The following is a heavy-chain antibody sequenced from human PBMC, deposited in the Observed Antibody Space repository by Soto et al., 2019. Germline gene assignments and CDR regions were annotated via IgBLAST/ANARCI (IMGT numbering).Heavy chain of an antibody. J-gene: IGHJ4*02. CDR1: GGSISSGGYY. D-gene: IGHD6-19*01. CDR2: IYYSGST. Sequence: TLSLTCTVSGGSISSGGYYWIWIRHHPGKGLEWIGYIYYSGSTYYNPSLKSRVTISVDTSKNQFSLKLSSVTAADTAVYYCAREIAVAAQGSFDYWGQGTLVTVSS. CDR3: AREIAVAAQGSFDY. V-gene: IGHV4-31*03.